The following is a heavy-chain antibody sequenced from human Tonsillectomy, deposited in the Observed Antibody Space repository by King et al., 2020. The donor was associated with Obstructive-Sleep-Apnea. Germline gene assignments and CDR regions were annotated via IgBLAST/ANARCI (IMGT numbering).Heavy chain of an antibody. Sequence: DSVKGRFIISRDNSKNTLFLQMNSLRAEDTAVYYCARDGEEVEAVLGYFDLWGRGTLVTVSA. J-gene: IGHJ2*01. D-gene: IGHD6-13*01. CDR3: ARDGEEVEAVLGYFDL. V-gene: IGHV3-30*01.